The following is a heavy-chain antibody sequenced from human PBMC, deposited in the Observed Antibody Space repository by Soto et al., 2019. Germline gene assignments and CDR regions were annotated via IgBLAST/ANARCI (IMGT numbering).Heavy chain of an antibody. D-gene: IGHD3-3*01. CDR2: ISSSSSYI. J-gene: IGHJ6*02. CDR1: GFTFSSYS. Sequence: GGSLRLSCAASGFTFSSYSMNWVRQAPGKGLEWVSSISSSSSYIYYADSVKGRFTISRDNAKNSLYLQMNSLRAEDTAVYYCARDRVCTIDHYHYRMDVWGQGTQVTVSS. CDR3: ARDRVCTIDHYHYRMDV. V-gene: IGHV3-21*01.